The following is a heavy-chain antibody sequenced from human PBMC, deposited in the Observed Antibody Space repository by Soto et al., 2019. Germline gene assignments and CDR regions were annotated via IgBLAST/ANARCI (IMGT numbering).Heavy chain of an antibody. J-gene: IGHJ4*02. CDR1: GFTFGEYA. CDR3: TKTQRPYYDAGGFDY. CDR2: ISWDGGST. V-gene: IGHV3-43D*04. Sequence: GGSLRLSCATSGFTFGEYAMHWVRQAPGKGLEWVSLISWDGGSTYYTDSVEGRFTISRDNSKNSVFLQMNNLRAEDTALYYCTKTQRPYYDAGGFDYWGQGTLVTVSS. D-gene: IGHD3-22*01.